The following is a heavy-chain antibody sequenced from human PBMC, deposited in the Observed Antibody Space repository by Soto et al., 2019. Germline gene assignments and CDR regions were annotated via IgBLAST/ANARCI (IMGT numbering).Heavy chain of an antibody. V-gene: IGHV3-30-3*01. D-gene: IGHD2-8*02. J-gene: IGHJ1*01. CDR2: ISYDETTT. CDR3: VRARQNLVVNEYFQY. CDR1: GFSFSAYA. Sequence: QVQLVESGGGVVQPGRSLRLSCAASGFSFSAYAIRWVRQAPGKGLEWVALISYDETTTYYADSVKGRFTISRDNSKNTLYLQMNSLRSEDTAVYYCVRARQNLVVNEYFQYWGPGTLVIVSS.